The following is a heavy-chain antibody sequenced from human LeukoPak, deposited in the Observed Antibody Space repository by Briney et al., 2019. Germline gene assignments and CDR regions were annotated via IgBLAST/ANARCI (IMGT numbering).Heavy chain of an antibody. CDR2: ISAYNGNT. CDR1: GYTFNSYG. V-gene: IGHV1-18*01. Sequence: GASVKVSCKASGYTFNSYGISWVRQAPGQGLEWMGWISAYNGNTNYAQKLQGRVTMTTDTSTSTAYTELRSLRSDDTAVYYCARDRVLLRYFEWLSYWGQGTLVTVSS. J-gene: IGHJ4*02. D-gene: IGHD3-9*01. CDR3: ARDRVLLRYFEWLSY.